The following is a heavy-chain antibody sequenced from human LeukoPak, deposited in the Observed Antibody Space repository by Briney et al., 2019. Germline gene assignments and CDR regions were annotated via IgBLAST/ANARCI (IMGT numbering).Heavy chain of an antibody. J-gene: IGHJ5*02. Sequence: PGGSLRLSCAASGFTFNNAWMTWVRQAPGEGLEWVGRIKSNPDGGTTDFAAPVKGRFTISRDDSKNTLYLQMHIAQTEDTAVYFCTTDLGITMIRGVFVSWGQGTLVTVSS. CDR1: GFTFNNAW. CDR2: IKSNPDGGTT. CDR3: TTDLGITMIRGVFVS. D-gene: IGHD3-10*01. V-gene: IGHV3-15*05.